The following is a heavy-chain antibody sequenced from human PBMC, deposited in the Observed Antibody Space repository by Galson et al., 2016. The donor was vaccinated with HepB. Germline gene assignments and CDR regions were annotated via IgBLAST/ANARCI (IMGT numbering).Heavy chain of an antibody. Sequence: SLRLSCAASGFTFDDYTMHWVRQAPGKGLEWVSLISWDGGSTFYADSVEGRFTISRDNSKNSLYVQMTNTDPSDTATYYCARIRGVRDDYMDVWGKGTTVIVSS. CDR1: GFTFDDYT. V-gene: IGHV3-43*01. J-gene: IGHJ6*03. D-gene: IGHD2-8*02. CDR2: ISWDGGST. CDR3: ARIRGVRDDYMDV.